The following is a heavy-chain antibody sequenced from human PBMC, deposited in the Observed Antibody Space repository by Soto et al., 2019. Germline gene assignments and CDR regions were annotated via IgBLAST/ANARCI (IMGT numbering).Heavy chain of an antibody. CDR2: ISGDGGST. V-gene: IGHV3-43*02. J-gene: IGHJ5*02. D-gene: IGHD4-17*01. Sequence: GGSLRLSCAASGFTFDDYAMHWVRQAPGKGLEWVSLISGDGGSTYYADSVKGRFTISRDNSRNSLYLQMNSLRTEDTALYYCAKASGYGDFPYNWFDPWGQGTLVTVSS. CDR3: AKASGYGDFPYNWFDP. CDR1: GFTFDDYA.